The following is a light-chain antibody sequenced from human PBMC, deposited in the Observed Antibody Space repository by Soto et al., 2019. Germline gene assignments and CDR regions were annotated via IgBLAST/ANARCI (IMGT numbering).Light chain of an antibody. Sequence: DIQMTQSPSSLSASVGDRVTITCQASQDISNYLNWYQQKPGKAPKLLIYDASNLETGVPSRFSGRGSGTDFTFTISSLQTEDIATYYCQRYDNLPLFGGGTKVEIK. CDR1: QDISNY. V-gene: IGKV1-33*01. CDR3: QRYDNLPL. CDR2: DAS. J-gene: IGKJ4*01.